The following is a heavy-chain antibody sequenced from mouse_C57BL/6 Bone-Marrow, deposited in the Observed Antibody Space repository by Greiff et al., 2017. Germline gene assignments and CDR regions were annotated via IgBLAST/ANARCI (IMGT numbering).Heavy chain of an antibody. CDR2: ISYSGST. CDR3: ARATVVYRYFDD. J-gene: IGHJ1*03. CDR1: GYSITSDY. V-gene: IGHV3-8*01. Sequence: EVKLMESGPGLAKPSQTLSLTCSVTGYSITSDYWHWIRKFPGNKLEYMGYISYSGSTYYNPSLKSRISITRDTSKNQYYLQLKSVTTEDTDAKDCARATVVYRYFDDWGTGTTLTVSS. D-gene: IGHD1-1*01.